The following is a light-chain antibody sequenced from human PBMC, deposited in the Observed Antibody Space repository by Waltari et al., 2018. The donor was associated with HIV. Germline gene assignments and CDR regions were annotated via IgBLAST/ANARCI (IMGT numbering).Light chain of an antibody. J-gene: IGLJ2*01. V-gene: IGLV6-57*03. Sequence: NFMLTQPHSMSESPGKTVTISCTRSSGGIATNSVQWYQQRPGSAPTSVIYEDYQSPSGVPDRFSGSIDSSTNSASLTISGLKTEDEADYYCQSYDSTSVVFGGGTKLTVL. CDR3: QSYDSTSVV. CDR1: SGGIATNS. CDR2: EDY.